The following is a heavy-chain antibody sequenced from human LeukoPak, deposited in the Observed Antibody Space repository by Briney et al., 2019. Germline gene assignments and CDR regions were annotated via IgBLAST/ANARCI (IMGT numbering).Heavy chain of an antibody. CDR1: GYTFTGYY. CDR2: INPNSGGT. D-gene: IGHD3-16*02. Sequence: ASVKVSCKASGYTFTGYYMHWVRQAPGQGLEWMGWINPNSGGTNYAQKFQGRVTMTRDTSISTAYMELSRLRSDDTAVYYCARDLKDTFGGVIAPHDAFDIWGQGTMVTVSS. V-gene: IGHV1-2*02. CDR3: ARDLKDTFGGVIAPHDAFDI. J-gene: IGHJ3*02.